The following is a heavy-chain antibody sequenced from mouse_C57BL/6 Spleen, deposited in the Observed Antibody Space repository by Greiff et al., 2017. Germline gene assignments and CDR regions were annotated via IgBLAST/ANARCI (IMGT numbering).Heavy chain of an antibody. CDR1: GYTFTNYW. CDR2: IYPGGGYT. J-gene: IGHJ4*01. D-gene: IGHD1-1*01. Sequence: VQLQQSGAELVRPGTSVKMSCKASGYTFTNYWIGWAKQRPGHGLEWIGDIYPGGGYTNYNEKFKGKATLTADKSSSTAYMQFSSLTSEDSAIYYCARSGNYEYAMDYWGRVPSVTVSS. V-gene: IGHV1-63*01. CDR3: ARSGNYEYAMDY.